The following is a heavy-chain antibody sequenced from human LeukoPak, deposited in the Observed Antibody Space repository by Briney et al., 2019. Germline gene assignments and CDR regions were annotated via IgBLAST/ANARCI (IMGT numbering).Heavy chain of an antibody. D-gene: IGHD3-10*01. CDR1: GGSISSYY. V-gene: IGHV4-4*07. J-gene: IGHJ4*02. CDR3: AREIYGSGSYYFDY. CDR2: IYTSGST. Sequence: SETLSLTCTVSGGSISSYYWSWIRQPAGKGLDWIGRIYTSGSTNYNPSLKSRVTMSVDTSKNQFSLKLSSVTAADTALYYCAREIYGSGSYYFDYWGQGTLVTVSS.